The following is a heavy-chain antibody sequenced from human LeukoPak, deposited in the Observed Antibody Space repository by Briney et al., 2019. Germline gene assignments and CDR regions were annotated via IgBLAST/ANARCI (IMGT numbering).Heavy chain of an antibody. J-gene: IGHJ5*02. D-gene: IGHD3-3*01. CDR1: GGSFSGYY. CDR3: ARGSPPMFWSGYSDWFDP. Sequence: PSETLSLTCAVYGGSFSGYYWSWIRQPPGKGLEWIGEINHSGSTNYNPSLKSRVTISVDTSKNQFSLKLSSVTAADTAVYYCARGSPPMFWSGYSDWFDPWGQGTLVTVSS. V-gene: IGHV4-34*01. CDR2: INHSGST.